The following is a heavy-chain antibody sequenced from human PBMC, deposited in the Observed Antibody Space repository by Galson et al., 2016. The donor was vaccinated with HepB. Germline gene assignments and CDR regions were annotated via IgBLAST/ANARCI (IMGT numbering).Heavy chain of an antibody. Sequence: SLRLSCATSGFTFANYPMSWVRQAPGKGLEWVGFIRNRVHGETAEYAASVKGRFSLSRDDSKSIAYLHMDSLKPEDTAVYYCTRVLAGPWSHYYYAWDVWGQGTAVTVS. V-gene: IGHV3-49*04. CDR3: TRVLAGPWSHYYYAWDV. J-gene: IGHJ6*02. D-gene: IGHD2-15*01. CDR2: IRNRVHGETA. CDR1: GFTFANYP.